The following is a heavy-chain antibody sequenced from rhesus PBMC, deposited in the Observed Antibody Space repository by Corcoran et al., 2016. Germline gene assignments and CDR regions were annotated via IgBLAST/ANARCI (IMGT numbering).Heavy chain of an antibody. CDR2: INPKPGGT. CDR1: GYTFTDYY. D-gene: IGHD2-27*01. CDR3: ARTYCSGIYCYAPLY. J-gene: IGHJ4*01. V-gene: IGHV1-138*01. Sequence: QVQLVQSGAEVKKSGSSVKVSCKASGYTFTDYYMPWVRKAPGQGLEWMGEINPKPGGTNYAQKFQGRGTMTRDTSTSTAYMELSSLRSEDTAVYYCARTYCSGIYCYAPLYWGQGVLVTVSS.